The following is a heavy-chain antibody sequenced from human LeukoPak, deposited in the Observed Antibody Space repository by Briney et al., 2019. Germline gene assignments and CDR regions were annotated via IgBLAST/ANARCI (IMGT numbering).Heavy chain of an antibody. V-gene: IGHV3-30*02. Sequence: GGSLRLSCAASGFTFSSFGMHWVSHAPGKGLELVAIIRYGGTNEYYADSVKGRFTISRDNSKNTLSLLMNGLRVEGTAVYYCARDQHYDVLTAFGLDVWGQGTTVTVSS. J-gene: IGHJ6*02. CDR2: IRYGGTNE. D-gene: IGHD3-9*01. CDR3: ARDQHYDVLTAFGLDV. CDR1: GFTFSSFG.